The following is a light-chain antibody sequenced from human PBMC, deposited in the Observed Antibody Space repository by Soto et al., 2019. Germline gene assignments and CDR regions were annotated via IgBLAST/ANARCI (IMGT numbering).Light chain of an antibody. CDR3: CSYAGSTTWV. J-gene: IGLJ3*02. CDR2: EVT. CDR1: SSDIGTYNL. V-gene: IGLV2-23*02. Sequence: QSALTQPASVSGSPGQSITISCTGTSSDIGTYNLVSWYQQHPGKAPKLMIYEVTKRPSGVSNRFSASKSDNTASLTISGLQAEDEADYYCCSYAGSTTWVFGGGTKHTVL.